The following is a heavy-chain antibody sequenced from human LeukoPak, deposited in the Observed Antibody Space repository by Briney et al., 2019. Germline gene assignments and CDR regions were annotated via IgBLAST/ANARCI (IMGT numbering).Heavy chain of an antibody. Sequence: ASVKVSCKASGYTFTGYYMHWVRQAPGQGLGWMGWINPNSGGTNYAQKFQGRVTMTRDTSISTAYMELSRLRSDDTAVYYCARALEDTYYYGSGSYSFDYWGQGTLVTVSS. CDR1: GYTFTGYY. CDR3: ARALEDTYYYGSGSYSFDY. CDR2: INPNSGGT. J-gene: IGHJ4*02. V-gene: IGHV1-2*02. D-gene: IGHD3-10*01.